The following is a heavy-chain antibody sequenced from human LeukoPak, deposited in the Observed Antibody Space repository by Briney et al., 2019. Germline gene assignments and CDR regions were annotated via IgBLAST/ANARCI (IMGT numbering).Heavy chain of an antibody. CDR1: GFTFSSYS. CDR2: ISSSSSSYI. Sequence: GGSLRLSCAASGFTFSSYSMNWVRQAPGKGLEWVSSISSSSSSYIYYADSVKGRFTISRDSAKNSLYLQMNSLRAEDTAVYYCARDKGHSSGWYPWGQGTLVTVSS. D-gene: IGHD6-19*01. CDR3: ARDKGHSSGWYP. J-gene: IGHJ5*02. V-gene: IGHV3-21*01.